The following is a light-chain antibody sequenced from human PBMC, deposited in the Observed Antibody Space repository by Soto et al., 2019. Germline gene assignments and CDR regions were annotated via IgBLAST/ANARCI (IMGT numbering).Light chain of an antibody. CDR2: GAS. V-gene: IGKV3-15*01. J-gene: IGKJ5*01. CDR3: QQYTNWPPNT. CDR1: QRVYSN. Sequence: EILMTQSPDTLSVSPGESATLSCRASQRVYSNLAWYQQRPGQAPRLLIYGASTRATGVPARFSGRGSGTEFTLTIGSLQSEDFAVYYCQQYTNWPPNTFGQGTRLEIK.